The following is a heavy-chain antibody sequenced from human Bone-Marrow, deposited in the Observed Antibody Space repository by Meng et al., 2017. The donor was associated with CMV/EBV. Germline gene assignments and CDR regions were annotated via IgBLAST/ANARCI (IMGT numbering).Heavy chain of an antibody. V-gene: IGHV1-18*01. CDR3: ARGVARTYYDFWSGCGDV. J-gene: IGHJ6*02. CDR2: ISAYNGNT. Sequence: ASVKVSCKHSGYTFTSYGISWVRQAPGQGLEWMGWISAYNGNTNYAQKLQGRVTITRNTSISTAYMELSSLRSEDTAVYYCARGVARTYYDFWSGCGDVWGQGTTVTVSS. CDR1: GYTFTSYG. D-gene: IGHD3-3*01.